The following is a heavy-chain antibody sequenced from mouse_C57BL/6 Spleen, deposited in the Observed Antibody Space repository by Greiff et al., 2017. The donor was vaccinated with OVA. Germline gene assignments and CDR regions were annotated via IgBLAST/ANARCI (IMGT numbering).Heavy chain of an antibody. J-gene: IGHJ3*01. Sequence: QVQLKESGAELVKPGASVKISCKASGYAFSSYWMNWVKQRPGKGLEWIGKIYPGDGDTNYNGKFKGKATLTADKSSSTAYMQLSSLTSEDSAVYFCARREGLGRCWFAYWGQGTLVTVSA. CDR2: IYPGDGDT. V-gene: IGHV1-80*01. CDR3: ARREGLGRCWFAY. D-gene: IGHD4-1*01. CDR1: GYAFSSYW.